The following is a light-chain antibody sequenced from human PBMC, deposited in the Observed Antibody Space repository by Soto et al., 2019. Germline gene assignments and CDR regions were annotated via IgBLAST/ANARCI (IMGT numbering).Light chain of an antibody. Sequence: QSALTQPPSVSGSPGQSVTISCTGTSTDFVSYNRVSWYQQPPGTAPKLIIYEVSNRPSGVPDRFSGSKSGNTASLTISGLQAAEEADYYRSLYTSENPYVLGNGTKLPGL. J-gene: IGLJ1*01. V-gene: IGLV2-18*01. CDR2: EVS. CDR1: STDFVSYNR. CDR3: SLYTSENPYV.